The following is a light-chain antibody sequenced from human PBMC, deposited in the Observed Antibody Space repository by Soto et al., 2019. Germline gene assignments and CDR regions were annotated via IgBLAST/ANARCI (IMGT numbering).Light chain of an antibody. CDR1: QSVSSN. CDR3: QQSYNIQALT. J-gene: IGKJ4*01. Sequence: EIVMTQSPATLSLSQGARATLSCRASQSVSSNLAWYQQKPGQAPRLLIYDASTRATGIPARISGSGSGTEFTLTISSLQSEDFAVYYCQQSYNIQALTFGGGTKVDI. V-gene: IGKV3-15*01. CDR2: DAS.